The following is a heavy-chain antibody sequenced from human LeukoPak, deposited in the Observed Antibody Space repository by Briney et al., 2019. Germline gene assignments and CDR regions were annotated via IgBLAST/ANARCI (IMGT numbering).Heavy chain of an antibody. CDR3: ASRYSGSYSARYFQH. J-gene: IGHJ1*01. Sequence: SETLSLTCTVSGGSISSYYWSWIRQPPGKGLEWIGYIYYSGSTNYNPSLKSRVTISVDTSKNQFSLKLSSVTAADTAVYYCASRYSGSYSARYFQHWGQGTLVTVSS. V-gene: IGHV4-59*12. CDR2: IYYSGST. D-gene: IGHD1-26*01. CDR1: GGSISSYY.